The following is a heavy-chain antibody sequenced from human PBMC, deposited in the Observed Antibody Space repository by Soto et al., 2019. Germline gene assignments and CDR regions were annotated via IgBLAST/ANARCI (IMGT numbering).Heavy chain of an antibody. CDR3: AREGAWIQLWSSPFDY. D-gene: IGHD5-18*01. CDR1: GYTFTGYY. V-gene: IGHV1-2*04. J-gene: IGHJ4*02. CDR2: INPNSGGT. Sequence: ASVKVSCKASGYTFTGYYMHWVRQAPGQGLEWMGWINPNSGGTNYAQKFQGWVTMTRDTSKNQFTLQLNSVTPDDTAFYYCAREGAWIQLWSSPFDYWGQGTLLTVSS.